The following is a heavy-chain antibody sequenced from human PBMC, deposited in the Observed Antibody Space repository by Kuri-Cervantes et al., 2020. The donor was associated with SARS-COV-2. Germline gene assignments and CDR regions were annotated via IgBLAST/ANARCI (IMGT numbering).Heavy chain of an antibody. V-gene: IGHV3-7*05. D-gene: IGHD5-18*01. J-gene: IGHJ4*02. CDR3: ATGVRGYSYGPDY. CDR2: IKQDGSEK. Sequence: LTCAASGFTFSSYWMSWVRQAPGKGLEWVANIKQDGSEKYYVDSVKGRFTISRDNAKNSLYLQMNSLRAEDTAVYYCATGVRGYSYGPDYWGQGTLVTVSS. CDR1: GFTFSSYW.